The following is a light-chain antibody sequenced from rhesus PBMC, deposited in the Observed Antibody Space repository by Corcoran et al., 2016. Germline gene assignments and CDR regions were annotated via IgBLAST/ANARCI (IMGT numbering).Light chain of an antibody. CDR2: EES. CDR1: QGITDD. J-gene: IGKJ2*01. Sequence: DIQMTQSPSSLSASVGDRVTITCRASQGITDDLAWYQQKPGESPKRLIYEESTLQSGIPSRFSGSGSGTDFTLTVSSLQSEDFATYFCQHSSSPPYSFGQGTKVEIK. CDR3: QHSSSPPYS. V-gene: IGKV1-25*01.